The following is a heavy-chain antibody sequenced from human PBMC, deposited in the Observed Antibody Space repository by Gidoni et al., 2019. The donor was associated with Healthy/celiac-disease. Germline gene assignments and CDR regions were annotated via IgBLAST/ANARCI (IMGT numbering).Heavy chain of an antibody. J-gene: IGHJ4*02. CDR3: AGTYSSGWYEPFDY. V-gene: IGHV4-61*02. Sequence: QVQLQESGPGLVKPSQTLSLTCPVSGGSISSGSYYWSWIRQPAGKGLEWIGRIYTSGSTNYNPSLKSRVTISVDTSKNQFALKLSSVTAADTAVYYCAGTYSSGWYEPFDYWGQGTLVTVSS. D-gene: IGHD6-19*01. CDR2: IYTSGST. CDR1: GGSISSGSYY.